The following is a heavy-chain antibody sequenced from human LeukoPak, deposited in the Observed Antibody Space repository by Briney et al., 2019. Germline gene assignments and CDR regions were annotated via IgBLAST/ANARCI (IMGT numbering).Heavy chain of an antibody. V-gene: IGHV1-8*01. D-gene: IGHD3-10*01. CDR3: VRAYLTMVQGVISPGY. Sequence: ASVKVSCKASGYTFTSYDINWVRQATGQGLEWMGWMNPNSGNTGYAQKFQGRVTMTRNTSISTAYMELSSLRSEDTAVYYCVRAYLTMVQGVISPGYWGQGTLVTVSS. CDR2: MNPNSGNT. CDR1: GYTFTSYD. J-gene: IGHJ4*02.